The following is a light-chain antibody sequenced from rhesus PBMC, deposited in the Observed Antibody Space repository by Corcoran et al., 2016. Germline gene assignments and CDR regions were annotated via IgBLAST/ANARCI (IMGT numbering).Light chain of an antibody. Sequence: QPALTQPPSVSGSPGQSVTISCTGTSSDIGSYNYVSWYQQYPGKAPQVKIYDVSKRPSGVSDRFSGSKSGNSASLTISGLQSEDEADYYCNSYAGSNTFILGSGTRLTVL. CDR1: SSDIGSYNY. CDR2: DVS. V-gene: IGLV2-23*01. CDR3: NSYAGSNTFI. J-gene: IGLJ1*01.